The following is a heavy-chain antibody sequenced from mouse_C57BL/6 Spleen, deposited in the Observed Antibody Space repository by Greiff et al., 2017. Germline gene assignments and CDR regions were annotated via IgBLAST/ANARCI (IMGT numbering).Heavy chain of an antibody. D-gene: IGHD1-1*01. CDR2: INPGSGGT. J-gene: IGHJ2*01. Sequence: VQLQQSGAELVRPGTSVKVSCKASGYAFTNSLIEWVKQRPGQGLEWIGVINPGSGGTNYNEKFKGKATLTADKSSSTAYMQLSSLTSEDSAVYFCAGSGYYYGSSPYYFDYWGQGTTLTVSS. CDR3: AGSGYYYGSSPYYFDY. V-gene: IGHV1-54*01. CDR1: GYAFTNSL.